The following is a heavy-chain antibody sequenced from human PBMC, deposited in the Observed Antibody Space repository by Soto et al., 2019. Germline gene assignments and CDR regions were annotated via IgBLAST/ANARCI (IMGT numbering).Heavy chain of an antibody. CDR3: ARGECTPHLHEGYYHYYDV. J-gene: IGHJ6*03. D-gene: IGHD2-15*01. CDR2: ISSNGGST. V-gene: IGHV3-64*01. Sequence: EVQLVESGGGLVQPGGSLRLSCAASGFTFSSYAMHWVRQAPGKGLEYVSAISSNGGSTYYANSVKGRFTISRDNSKNTRYLQMGSLRAEDMAVYYCARGECTPHLHEGYYHYYDVWGKGTTDTVSS. CDR1: GFTFSSYA.